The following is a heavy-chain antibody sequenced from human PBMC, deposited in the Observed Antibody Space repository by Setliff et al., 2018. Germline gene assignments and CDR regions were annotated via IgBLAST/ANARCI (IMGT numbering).Heavy chain of an antibody. D-gene: IGHD2-15*01. J-gene: IGHJ3*02. CDR1: GYAFTTYY. CDR3: ATPRSGIIDAFDI. Sequence: GASVKVSCKASGYAFTTYYMHWVRQAPGQGLEWIGVINPSDGSTTYAQKFQGRVTMTRDTSTNTVYMQLSSLRSEDTAVYYCATPRSGIIDAFDIWGQGTMVTVSS. V-gene: IGHV1-46*01. CDR2: INPSDGST.